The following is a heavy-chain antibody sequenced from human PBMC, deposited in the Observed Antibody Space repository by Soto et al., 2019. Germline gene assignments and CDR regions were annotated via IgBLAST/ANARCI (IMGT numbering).Heavy chain of an antibody. V-gene: IGHV1-69*04. CDR3: AGDWWDYYDSSGYDGMDV. J-gene: IGHJ6*02. CDR1: GGTFSSYT. CDR2: IIPILGIA. D-gene: IGHD3-22*01. Sequence: GASVKVSCKACGGTFSSYTISWVRQAPGQGLEWMGRIIPILGIANYAQKFQGRVTITADKSTSTAYMELSSLRSEDTAVYYCAGDWWDYYDSSGYDGMDVWGQGTTVTVSS.